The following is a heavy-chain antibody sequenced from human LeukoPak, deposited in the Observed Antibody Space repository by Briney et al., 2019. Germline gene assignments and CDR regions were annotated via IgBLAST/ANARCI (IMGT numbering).Heavy chain of an antibody. CDR3: ARERCSGGSCYFHFDY. Sequence: ASVKVSCKASGYTFTGYYMHWVRQAPGQGREWMGWINPNSGGTNYAQKIQGRVTMTRDTSISTAYMELSRLRSDDTAVYYCARERCSGGSCYFHFDYWGQGTLVTVSS. D-gene: IGHD2-15*01. CDR2: INPNSGGT. J-gene: IGHJ4*02. V-gene: IGHV1-2*02. CDR1: GYTFTGYY.